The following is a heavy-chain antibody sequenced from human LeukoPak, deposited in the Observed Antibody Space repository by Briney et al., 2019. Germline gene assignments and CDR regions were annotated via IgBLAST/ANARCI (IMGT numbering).Heavy chain of an antibody. CDR3: ARGPRSSDWYSIDY. Sequence: PSETLSLTCTVSGGSISSYYWSWIRQPAGKGLEWIGRIYSSGSPNYDPSLKSRVTVSVDTSKNQFSLKLSSVTAADTAVYYCARGPRSSDWYSIDYWGRGTLVTVSS. J-gene: IGHJ4*02. D-gene: IGHD6-19*01. CDR1: GGSISSYY. V-gene: IGHV4-4*07. CDR2: IYSSGSP.